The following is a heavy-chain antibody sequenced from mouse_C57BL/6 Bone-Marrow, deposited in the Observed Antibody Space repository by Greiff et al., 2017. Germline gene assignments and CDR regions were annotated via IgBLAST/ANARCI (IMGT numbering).Heavy chain of an antibody. CDR1: CYTFTSYW. CDR3: ARYGTGAMDY. V-gene: IGHV1-61*01. Sequence: QVQLQQPGAELVRPGSSVKLSCKSSCYTFTSYWMDWVQQRPGQGLEWIGNIYPSDSETHYNQKFKDKATLTVDKSSSTAYMQLSSLTSEDSAVYYCARYGTGAMDYWGQGTSVTVSS. CDR2: IYPSDSET. D-gene: IGHD1-1*01. J-gene: IGHJ4*01.